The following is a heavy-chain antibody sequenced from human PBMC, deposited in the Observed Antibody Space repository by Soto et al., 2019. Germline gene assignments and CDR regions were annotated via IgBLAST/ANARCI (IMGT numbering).Heavy chain of an antibody. D-gene: IGHD3-16*01. J-gene: IGHJ6*02. Sequence: SVKVSCKASGGTFSSRAVSWVRQAPGHGLEWMGGIIPMFGTANYAQKFQGRVTTTADKSTNTAYMELSSLTSEDTAVYYCARGDDFDYYYGVDVWGQGTTVTVSS. CDR3: ARGDDFDYYYGVDV. CDR2: IIPMFGTA. V-gene: IGHV1-69*06. CDR1: GGTFSSRA.